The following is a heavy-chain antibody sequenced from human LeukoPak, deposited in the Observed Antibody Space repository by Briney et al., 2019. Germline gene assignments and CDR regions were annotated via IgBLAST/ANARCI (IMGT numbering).Heavy chain of an antibody. V-gene: IGHV1-46*01. CDR2: INPSGGST. Sequence: GASVKVSCKASGYTFTSYYMHWVRQAPGQGLEWMAIINPSGGSTSYAQRFQGRVTMTRDTSTSTVYMELSSLRSEDTAVYYCARAYSNYLFDYWGQGTLVTVSS. CDR1: GYTFTSYY. CDR3: ARAYSNYLFDY. J-gene: IGHJ4*02. D-gene: IGHD4-11*01.